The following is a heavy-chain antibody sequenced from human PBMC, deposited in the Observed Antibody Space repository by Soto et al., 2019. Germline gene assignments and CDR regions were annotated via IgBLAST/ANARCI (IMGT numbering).Heavy chain of an antibody. CDR2: ISWNSGSI. Sequence: GGSLRLSCAASGFTFDDYAMHWVRQAPGKGLEWVSGISWNSGSIGYADSVKGRFTISRDNAKNSLYLQMNSLRAEDTALYYCAKDILRYFDGPLEYWGQGTLVTVSS. V-gene: IGHV3-9*01. CDR3: AKDILRYFDGPLEY. CDR1: GFTFDDYA. D-gene: IGHD3-9*01. J-gene: IGHJ4*02.